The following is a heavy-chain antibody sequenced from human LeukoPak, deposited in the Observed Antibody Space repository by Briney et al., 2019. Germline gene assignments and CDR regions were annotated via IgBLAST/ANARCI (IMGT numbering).Heavy chain of an antibody. D-gene: IGHD2-2*01. J-gene: IGHJ4*02. Sequence: GASVTVSCKASGHTFTSYAISWVRQAPGQGLEWMGWIRAHNGDTNHAQQLQGRVTMTTDTSTRTAYMELRSLRSEDTAVYYCARGEFICTINTCYASALDSWGQGTLVTVSS. CDR1: GHTFTSYA. V-gene: IGHV1-18*01. CDR3: ARGEFICTINTCYASALDS. CDR2: IRAHNGDT.